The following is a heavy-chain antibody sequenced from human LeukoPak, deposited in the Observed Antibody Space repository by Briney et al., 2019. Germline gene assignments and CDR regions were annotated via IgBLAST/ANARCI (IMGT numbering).Heavy chain of an antibody. CDR2: ISWNSGSI. CDR3: AKFLTMTTVTTRGYDAFDI. D-gene: IGHD4-17*01. V-gene: IGHV3-9*01. Sequence: GGSLRLSCAASGFTFDDYAMHWVRQAPGKGLEWVSGISWNSGSIGYADSVKGRFTISRDNAKNSLYLQMNSLRAEDTALYYCAKFLTMTTVTTRGYDAFDIWGQGTMVTVSS. J-gene: IGHJ3*02. CDR1: GFTFDDYA.